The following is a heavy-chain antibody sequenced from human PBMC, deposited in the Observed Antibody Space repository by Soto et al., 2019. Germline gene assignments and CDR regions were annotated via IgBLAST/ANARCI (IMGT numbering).Heavy chain of an antibody. D-gene: IGHD6-13*01. CDR3: ARVRGTAGKRYFDY. Sequence: WETLSLTCTVSGGSISSSSYYWCWTRHPPGTGLEWIGYTYSSGSTTYNPYLKSRVTISVDSSKNQFSLNLDSVTPADTAVYYCARVRGTAGKRYFDYWGPGTLVTVSS. J-gene: IGHJ4*02. V-gene: IGHV4-61*01. CDR1: GGSISSSSYY. CDR2: TYSSGST.